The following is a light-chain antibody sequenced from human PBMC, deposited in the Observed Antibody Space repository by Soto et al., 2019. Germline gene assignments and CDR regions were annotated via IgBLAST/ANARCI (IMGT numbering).Light chain of an antibody. CDR1: QSISSY. J-gene: IGKJ1*01. Sequence: DIQMTQSPSSLSASVGDRVTTTCRASQSISSYLNWYQQKPGKAPKLLIYAASSLQSGVPSRFSGSGSGTDFTLTISSLQPEDFATYYCQQSYSTPPKTFGQGTKVDI. CDR2: AAS. CDR3: QQSYSTPPKT. V-gene: IGKV1-39*01.